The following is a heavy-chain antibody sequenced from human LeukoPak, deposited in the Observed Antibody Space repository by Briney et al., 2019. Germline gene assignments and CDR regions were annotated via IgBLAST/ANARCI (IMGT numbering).Heavy chain of an antibody. CDR3: VRMRITMIVVVRPGYYYMDV. D-gene: IGHD3-22*01. CDR1: GGSISSYY. J-gene: IGHJ6*03. CDR2: IYYSGST. V-gene: IGHV4-59*01. Sequence: SETLSLTCTVSGGSISSYYWSWIRQPPGKGLEWIGYIYYSGSTNYNPSLKSRVTISVDTSKNQFSLKLSSVTAADTAVYYCVRMRITMIVVVRPGYYYMDVWGKGTTVTISS.